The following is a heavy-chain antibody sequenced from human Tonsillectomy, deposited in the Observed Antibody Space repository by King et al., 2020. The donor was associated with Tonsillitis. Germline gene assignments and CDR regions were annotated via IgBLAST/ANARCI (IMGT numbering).Heavy chain of an antibody. J-gene: IGHJ4*02. CDR2: IWYDGSNK. Sequence: QLVQSGGGVVQPGRSLRLSCAASGFTFSSYGMHWVRQAPGKGLEWVAVIWYDGSNKYYADSVKGRFTISRDNSKNTLYLQMNSLRAEDTAVYYCARDPGYCGGDCYDYWGQGTLVTVSS. CDR1: GFTFSSYG. V-gene: IGHV3-33*01. D-gene: IGHD2-21*01. CDR3: ARDPGYCGGDCYDY.